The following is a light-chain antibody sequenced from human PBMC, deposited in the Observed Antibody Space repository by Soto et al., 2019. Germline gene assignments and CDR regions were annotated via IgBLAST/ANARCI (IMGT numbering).Light chain of an antibody. V-gene: IGKV3-20*01. CDR3: QQFGGSSRP. CDR2: GAS. J-gene: IGKJ1*01. Sequence: EIVLTQSPGTLSLSPGERATLSCRASQGVSSTYLAWYKQKPGQAPRLLIYGASFRATGIPDRFSGSGSGTDFTLTITRLEPEDFAVYYCQQFGGSSRPFGQGTKVEI. CDR1: QGVSSTY.